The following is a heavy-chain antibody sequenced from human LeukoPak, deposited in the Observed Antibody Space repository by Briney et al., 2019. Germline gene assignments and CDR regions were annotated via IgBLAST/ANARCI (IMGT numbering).Heavy chain of an antibody. J-gene: IGHJ5*02. CDR3: ASTHSSGWHDDWFDP. V-gene: IGHV1-69*05. Sequence: VASVKVSCKASGGTFSSYAISWERQAPGQGLEWMGRIIPIFGTANYAQKFQGRVTITTDESTSTAYMVLSSLRPEDTAVYYRASTHSSGWHDDWFDPWGQGTLVTVSS. CDR1: GGTFSSYA. D-gene: IGHD6-19*01. CDR2: IIPIFGTA.